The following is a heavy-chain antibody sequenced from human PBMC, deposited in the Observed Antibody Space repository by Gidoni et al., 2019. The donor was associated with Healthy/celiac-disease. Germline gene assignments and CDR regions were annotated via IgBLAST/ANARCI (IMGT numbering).Heavy chain of an antibody. Sequence: EVQLLESGGGLVQPGGSLRLTCAASGFTFSSYALSWVRQAPGKGLEWVSAISGSGGSTYYADSVKGRFTISRDNSKNTLYLQMNSLRAEDTAVYYCAKGGLWLPYYYYMDVWGKGTTVTVSS. CDR2: ISGSGGST. CDR1: GFTFSSYA. V-gene: IGHV3-23*01. J-gene: IGHJ6*03. CDR3: AKGGLWLPYYYYMDV. D-gene: IGHD5-18*01.